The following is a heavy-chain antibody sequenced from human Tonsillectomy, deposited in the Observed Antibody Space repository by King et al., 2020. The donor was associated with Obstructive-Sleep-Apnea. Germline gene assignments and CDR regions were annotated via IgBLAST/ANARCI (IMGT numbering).Heavy chain of an antibody. CDR2: IYSGGST. J-gene: IGHJ6*02. Sequence: QLVQSGGGLVQPGGSLRLSCAASGFTVSSNYMSWVRQAPGKGLEWVSVIYSGGSTYYADSVKGRFTISRHNSKNTLYLQMNSLRAEDTAVYYCARRAAMANYYYYGMDVWGQGTTVTVSS. CDR3: ARRAAMANYYYYGMDV. CDR1: GFTVSSNY. V-gene: IGHV3-53*04. D-gene: IGHD5-18*01.